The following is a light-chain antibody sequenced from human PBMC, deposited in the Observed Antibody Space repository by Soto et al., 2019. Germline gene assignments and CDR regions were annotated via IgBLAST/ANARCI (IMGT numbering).Light chain of an antibody. CDR3: SSYTTSNTRQIV. CDR2: DVT. Sequence: QSALTQPASVSGSPGQSITISCTGTSSDVGGYNYVSWYQHHPGKAPKLIIYDVTNRPSGASNPFSGSKSGNTAALTISGRQPEDEADYYCSSYTTSNTRQIVFGAGTKVTVL. J-gene: IGLJ1*01. V-gene: IGLV2-14*03. CDR1: SSDVGGYNY.